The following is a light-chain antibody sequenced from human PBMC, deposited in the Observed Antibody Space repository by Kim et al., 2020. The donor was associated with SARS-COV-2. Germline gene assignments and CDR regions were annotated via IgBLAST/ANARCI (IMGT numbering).Light chain of an antibody. CDR2: GKN. J-gene: IGLJ2*01. CDR3: NSRDSNDNVV. CDR1: SLRSYY. V-gene: IGLV3-19*01. Sequence: VALGTTVRITCQGDSLRSYYATWYQQKPGQAPIVVIYGKNNRPAGIPGRFSGSSSGNTASLTITGTQAGDEADYYCNSRDSNDNVVFGGGTKVTVL.